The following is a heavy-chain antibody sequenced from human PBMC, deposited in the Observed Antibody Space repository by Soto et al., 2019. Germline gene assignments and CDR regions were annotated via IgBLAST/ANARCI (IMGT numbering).Heavy chain of an antibody. V-gene: IGHV3-23*01. J-gene: IGHJ5*02. Sequence: TGGSLRLSCAASGFPFSTYAMSWVRQAPGKGLEWVSTINSSGGRTYSPDSMKGRFTISRDNSKNTVYLQMNSLRAEDTAVYYCAKDLDATVFNWFDPWGQGTPVTVSS. CDR1: GFPFSTYA. CDR2: INSSGGRT. CDR3: AKDLDATVFNWFDP. D-gene: IGHD2-2*01.